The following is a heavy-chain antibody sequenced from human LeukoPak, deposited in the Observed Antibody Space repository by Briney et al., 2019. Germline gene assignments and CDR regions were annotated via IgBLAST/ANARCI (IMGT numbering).Heavy chain of an antibody. CDR1: GYTFTDYN. J-gene: IGHJ3*01. Sequence: GASVKVSFKASGYTFTDYNIHWVRLAPGQGFEWMGWINPKSGGTNYAQNFQGRATMTRDTSISTASMELSSLRSEDTAVLYCAVSRFGDYGLYAFDLWGQGTLVTVSS. D-gene: IGHD4-17*01. CDR2: INPKSGGT. V-gene: IGHV1-2*02. CDR3: AVSRFGDYGLYAFDL.